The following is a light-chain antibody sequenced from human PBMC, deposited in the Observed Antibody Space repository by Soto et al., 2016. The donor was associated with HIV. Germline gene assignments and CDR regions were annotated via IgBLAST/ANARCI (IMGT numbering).Light chain of an antibody. CDR3: NSRYTSDSHHYV. CDR2: GKN. Sequence: SSELIQDPVVSVALGQTVKITCQGDSVTSYYVSWYQQKPGQAPRLVIYGKNNRPSGIPDRFSGSSSGNTASLTTTGAQAEDEADYYCNSRYTSDSHHYVFGTGTKVTVL. J-gene: IGLJ1*01. CDR1: SVTSYY. V-gene: IGLV3-19*01.